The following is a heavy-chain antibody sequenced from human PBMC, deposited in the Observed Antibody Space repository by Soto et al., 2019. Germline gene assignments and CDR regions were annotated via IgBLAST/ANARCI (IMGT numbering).Heavy chain of an antibody. V-gene: IGHV4-59*08. CDR3: ARRIPLCSSTSCYGGWFDP. D-gene: IGHD2-2*01. Sequence: SETLSLTCTVSGGSISSYYWSWIRQSPGKGLEWIGYIYYSGSTNYNPSLKSRVTISVDTSKNQFSLKLSSVTAADTAVYYCARRIPLCSSTSCYGGWFDPWGQGTLVTVSS. CDR1: GGSISSYY. J-gene: IGHJ5*02. CDR2: IYYSGST.